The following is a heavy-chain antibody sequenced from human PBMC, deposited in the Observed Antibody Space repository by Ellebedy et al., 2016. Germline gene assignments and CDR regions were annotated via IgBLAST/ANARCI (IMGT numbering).Heavy chain of an antibody. J-gene: IGHJ3*02. CDR1: GGSISSYY. V-gene: IGHV4-4*07. CDR2: IYTSGST. D-gene: IGHD3-10*01. Sequence: SETLSLXCTVSGGSISSYYWSWIRQPAGKGLEWIGRIYTSGSTYYNPSLKSRVTISVDTSKNQFSLKLSSVTAADTAVYYCARDLGGLLWFGDAFDIWGQGTMVTVSS. CDR3: ARDLGGLLWFGDAFDI.